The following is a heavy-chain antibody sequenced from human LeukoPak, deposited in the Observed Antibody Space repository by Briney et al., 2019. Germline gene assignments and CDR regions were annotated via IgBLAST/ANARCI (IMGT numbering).Heavy chain of an antibody. CDR2: ISSSSSYI. D-gene: IGHD1-26*01. J-gene: IGHJ4*02. V-gene: IGHV3-21*01. CDR3: ASKGLVGAMAAFDY. Sequence: PGGSLRLSCAASGFTFSSYSMSCVRQAPGRGLEWVSSISSSSSYIYYADSVKGRFTISRDNAKNSLYLQMNSLRAEDTAVYYCASKGLVGAMAAFDYWGQGTLVTVSS. CDR1: GFTFSSYS.